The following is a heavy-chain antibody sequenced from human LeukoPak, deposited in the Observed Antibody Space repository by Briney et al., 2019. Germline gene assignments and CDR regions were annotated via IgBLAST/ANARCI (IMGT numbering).Heavy chain of an antibody. CDR3: ARESDSGSYYWGAFDI. CDR1: GYTFTSYG. Sequence: ASVKVSCKASGYTFTSYGISWVRQAPGQGLEWMGWISAYNGNTNYAQRLQGRVTMTTDTSTSTAYMELRSLRSDDTAVYYCARESDSGSYYWGAFDIWGQGTMVTVSS. V-gene: IGHV1-18*01. D-gene: IGHD1-26*01. CDR2: ISAYNGNT. J-gene: IGHJ3*02.